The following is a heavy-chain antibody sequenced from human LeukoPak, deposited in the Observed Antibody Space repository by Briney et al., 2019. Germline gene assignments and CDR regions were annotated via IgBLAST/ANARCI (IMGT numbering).Heavy chain of an antibody. Sequence: GGSLRPSCGASGFTFSNHWMGWVRQAPENGLEWVAIMNVDGSDKYHLDSVKGRFTISRDNAKNTLYFQMNSLRVEDTALYYCTRGDGRGRSDGAIWGPGTLVTVSS. CDR2: MNVDGSDK. V-gene: IGHV3-7*01. CDR1: GFTFSNHW. J-gene: IGHJ4*02. D-gene: IGHD5-18*01. CDR3: TRGDGRGRSDGAI.